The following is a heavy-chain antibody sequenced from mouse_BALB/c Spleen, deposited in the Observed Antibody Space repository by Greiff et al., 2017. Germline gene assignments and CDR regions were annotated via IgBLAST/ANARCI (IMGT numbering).Heavy chain of an antibody. CDR3: ARVLFLLDY. CDR1: GYTFTDYW. D-gene: IGHD1-1*02. J-gene: IGHJ2*01. Sequence: VQLQQSGAELARPGASVKLSCKASGYTFTDYWMHWVKQRPGQGLEWIGAIYPGDGNTKYTQKFKGKATMTADKSSSTAYMQLSSLASEDSAVYYCARVLFLLDYWGQGTTLTVSS. CDR2: IYPGDGNT. V-gene: IGHV1-87*01.